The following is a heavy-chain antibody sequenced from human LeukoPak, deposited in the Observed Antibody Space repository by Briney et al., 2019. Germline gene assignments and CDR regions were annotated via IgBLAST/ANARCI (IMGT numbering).Heavy chain of an antibody. J-gene: IGHJ6*03. D-gene: IGHD1-26*01. CDR2: IYGGGST. V-gene: IGHV3-53*01. Sequence: GGSLRLSCAASGSTVSSNYMSWVRQAPGKGLEWVSVIYGGGSTYYADSVKGRFTISRDNSKNTLYLQMNSLRAEDTAVYYCARDKSEVILVGATGTPYYYYMDVWGKGTTVTVSS. CDR3: ARDKSEVILVGATGTPYYYYMDV. CDR1: GSTVSSNY.